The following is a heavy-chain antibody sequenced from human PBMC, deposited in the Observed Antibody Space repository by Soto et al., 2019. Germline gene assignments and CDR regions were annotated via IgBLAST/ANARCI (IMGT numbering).Heavy chain of an antibody. CDR1: GYTFTSYD. D-gene: IGHD3-9*01. CDR3: ASGDPDYDILSNSYYGMDV. Sequence: QVQLVQSGAEVKKPGASVKVSCKASGYTFTSYDINWVRQATGQGLEWMGWMNPNSGKTGYAQKFQGRVTMTRNTSISSAYMELSSLRSEDTAVYYCASGDPDYDILSNSYYGMDVWGQGPTVTVS. J-gene: IGHJ6*02. CDR2: MNPNSGKT. V-gene: IGHV1-8*01.